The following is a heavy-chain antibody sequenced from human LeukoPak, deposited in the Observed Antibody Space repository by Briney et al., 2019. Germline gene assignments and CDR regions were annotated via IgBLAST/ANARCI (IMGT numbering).Heavy chain of an antibody. D-gene: IGHD1-26*01. CDR1: GYTFTGYY. J-gene: IGHJ6*03. CDR2: ISPNSGGT. V-gene: IGHV1-2*02. Sequence: ASVEVSCKASGYTFTGYYMHWVRQAPGQGLEWMGWISPNSGGTNYAQKFQGRVTMTRDTSIITTYMELSRLTSDDTAVYYCARGQGLVGPTSDYYYMDVWGKGTTVTVSS. CDR3: ARGQGLVGPTSDYYYMDV.